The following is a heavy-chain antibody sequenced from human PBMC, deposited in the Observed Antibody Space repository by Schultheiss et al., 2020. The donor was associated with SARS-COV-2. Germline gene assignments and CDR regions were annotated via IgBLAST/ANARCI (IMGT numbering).Heavy chain of an antibody. CDR1: GFTFSSYA. Sequence: GESLKISCAASGFTFSSYAMSWVRQAPGKGLEWVSVIYSGGSTYYADSVKGRFTISRDNSKNTLYLQMNSLRAEDTAVYYCAKSGKYSYGWYYYYGMDVWGQGTTVTVSS. V-gene: IGHV3-23*03. CDR3: AKSGKYSYGWYYYYGMDV. D-gene: IGHD5-18*01. J-gene: IGHJ6*02. CDR2: IYSGGST.